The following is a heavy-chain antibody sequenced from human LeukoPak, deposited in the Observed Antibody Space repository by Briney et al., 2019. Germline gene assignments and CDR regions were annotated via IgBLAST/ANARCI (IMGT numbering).Heavy chain of an antibody. CDR3: AKDLQQLFAEGRDYYYMDV. J-gene: IGHJ6*03. D-gene: IGHD6-13*01. Sequence: DSVKGRFTISRDNSKNTLYLQMNSLRAEDTAVYYCAKDLQQLFAEGRDYYYMDVWGKGTTVTISS. V-gene: IGHV3-30*02.